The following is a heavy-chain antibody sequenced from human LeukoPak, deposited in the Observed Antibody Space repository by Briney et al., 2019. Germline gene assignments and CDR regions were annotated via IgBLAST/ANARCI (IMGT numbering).Heavy chain of an antibody. V-gene: IGHV4-39*01. CDR1: GGSISSSSYY. CDR3: ARLSAAMGNYFDY. CDR2: IYYSGST. J-gene: IGHJ4*02. D-gene: IGHD5-18*01. Sequence: KPSETLSLTCTVSGGSISSSSYYWGWIRQPPGKGLEWIGSIYYSGSTYYNPSLKSRVTISVDTSKNQFSLKLSSVTAADTAVYYCARLSAAMGNYFDYWGQGTLVTVSS.